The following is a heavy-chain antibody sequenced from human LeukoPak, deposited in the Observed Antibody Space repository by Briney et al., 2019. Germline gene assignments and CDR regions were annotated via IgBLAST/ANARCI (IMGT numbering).Heavy chain of an antibody. J-gene: IGHJ6*03. D-gene: IGHD3-3*01. CDR3: ARLWEWLDLDYYYYYYMDV. Sequence: GESLKISCKGSGYSFTSYWIGWVRQMPGKGLEWRGIIYPGDSGTSYSPSFQRQVTISAEKSISAASLQWSSLKASGTAMYYCARLWEWLDLDYYYYYYMDVWGKGTTVTVSS. CDR2: IYPGDSGT. CDR1: GYSFTSYW. V-gene: IGHV5-51*01.